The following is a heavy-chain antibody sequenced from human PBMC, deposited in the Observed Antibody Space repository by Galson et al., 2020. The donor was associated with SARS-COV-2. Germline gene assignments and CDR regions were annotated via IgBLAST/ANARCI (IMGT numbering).Heavy chain of an antibody. J-gene: IGHJ2*01. Sequence: GGSLRLSCAASGFAFSVFDMHWVRQTTGKGLEWVSTIGTVDDKYYVASVKGRFTISRDDAKNSLYLQMNSLTAGDTAVYYGERHDRGSTGLRYLDLWGRGTFVTVYS. D-gene: IGHD2-8*02. V-gene: IGHV3-13*01. CDR2: IGTVDDK. CDR3: ERHDRGSTGLRYLDL. CDR1: GFAFSVFD.